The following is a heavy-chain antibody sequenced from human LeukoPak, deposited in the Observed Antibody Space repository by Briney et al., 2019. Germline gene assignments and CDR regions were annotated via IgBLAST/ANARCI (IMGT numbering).Heavy chain of an antibody. CDR2: IYPGDSDT. CDR3: ARRYYYDSSGYFRVRVYAFDI. CDR1: GYSFTSYW. D-gene: IGHD3-22*01. Sequence: GESLKISCKGSGYSFTSYWIGWVRQMPGKGLEWMGIIYPGDSDTRYSPSFQGQVTISAHKSISTAYLQWSSLKASDTAMYYCARRYYYDSSGYFRVRVYAFDIWGQGTMVTVPS. J-gene: IGHJ3*02. V-gene: IGHV5-51*01.